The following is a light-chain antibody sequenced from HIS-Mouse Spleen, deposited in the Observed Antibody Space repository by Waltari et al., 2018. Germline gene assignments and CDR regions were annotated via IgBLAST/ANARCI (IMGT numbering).Light chain of an antibody. V-gene: IGLV3-21*02. Sequence: SYVLTQPPSVSVAPGQTARITCGGNNIGSKSVHWYQQKPGQAPVLGVYDDSDRPSGNPERFSGSKSGNTATLTVSRVEAGDEADYYCQVWDRSSDHWVFGGGTKLTVL. CDR1: NIGSKS. CDR2: DDS. CDR3: QVWDRSSDHWV. J-gene: IGLJ3*02.